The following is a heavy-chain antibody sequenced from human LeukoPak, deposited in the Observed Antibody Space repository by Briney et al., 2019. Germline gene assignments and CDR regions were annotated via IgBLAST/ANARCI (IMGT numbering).Heavy chain of an antibody. CDR2: IYPTGNT. J-gene: IGHJ6*03. CDR3: ARLKFYDSTGYSPGYYMDV. V-gene: IGHV4-4*07. CDR1: GGAIISYY. D-gene: IGHD3-22*01. Sequence: SETLSLTCSVSGGAIISYYWSWIRQPAGKGPEWIGRIYPTGNTDYNPSLKTRVTMSTDLSKNQFSLRLRSVTAADTAVYYCARLKFYDSTGYSPGYYMDVWGKGTAVTVSS.